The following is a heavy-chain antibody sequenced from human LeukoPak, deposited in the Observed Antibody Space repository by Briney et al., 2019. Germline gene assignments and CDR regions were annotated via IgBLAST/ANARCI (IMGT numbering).Heavy chain of an antibody. J-gene: IGHJ4*02. Sequence: ESGPALVKPTQTLTLTCTFSGFSLSTSGMRVSWIRQPPGKALEWLARIDWDDDKFYSTSLKTRLTISKDTSKNQVVLTMTNMDPVDTATYYCALPRPPTSNSPSYYFDYWGQGTLVTVSS. CDR2: IDWDDDK. D-gene: IGHD4-23*01. CDR3: ALPRPPTSNSPSYYFDY. CDR1: GFSLSTSGMR. V-gene: IGHV2-70*04.